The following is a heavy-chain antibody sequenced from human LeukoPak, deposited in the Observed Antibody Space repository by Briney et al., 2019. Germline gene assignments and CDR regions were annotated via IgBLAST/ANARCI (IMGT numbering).Heavy chain of an antibody. CDR2: ISAYNGNT. Sequence: ASVKVSCKASGYTFTSYGISWVRQAPGQGLEWMGWISAYNGNTNYAQKLQGRVTMTTDTSTSTAYMELRSLRSDGTAVYYCARSSGDIVVVPAAIQDWFDPWGQGTLVTVSS. D-gene: IGHD2-2*01. CDR1: GYTFTSYG. CDR3: ARSSGDIVVVPAAIQDWFDP. J-gene: IGHJ5*02. V-gene: IGHV1-18*01.